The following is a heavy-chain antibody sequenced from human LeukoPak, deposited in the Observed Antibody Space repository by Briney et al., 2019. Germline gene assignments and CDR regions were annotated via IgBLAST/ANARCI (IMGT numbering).Heavy chain of an antibody. D-gene: IGHD2-2*01. V-gene: IGHV4-30-4*08. CDR3: ARANFYCSSTSCYPHWFDP. CDR1: GGSISSGDYY. Sequence: PSETLSLTCTVSGGSISSGDYYWSWIRQPPGKGLEWIGYIYYSGSTYYNPSLKSRVTISVDTSKNQFSLKLSSVTAADTAVYYCARANFYCSSTSCYPHWFDPWGQGTLVTVSS. CDR2: IYYSGST. J-gene: IGHJ5*02.